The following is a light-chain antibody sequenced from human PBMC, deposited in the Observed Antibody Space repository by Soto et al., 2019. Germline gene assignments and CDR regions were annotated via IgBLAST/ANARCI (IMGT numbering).Light chain of an antibody. V-gene: IGKV1-39*01. CDR1: QSISSY. J-gene: IGKJ4*01. CDR2: AAS. Sequence: DIQMTQSPSSLSASVGDRVTITCRASQSISSYLNWYQQKPGKAPKLLIYAASSLQSGVPSRFSGSGSGTDFTLTISSLQPEDFATYYCHQSYSTPRELTFGGGTKVDIK. CDR3: HQSYSTPRELT.